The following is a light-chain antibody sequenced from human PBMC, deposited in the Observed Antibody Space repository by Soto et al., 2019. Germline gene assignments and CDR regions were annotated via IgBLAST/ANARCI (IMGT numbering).Light chain of an antibody. J-gene: IGLJ2*01. CDR2: EVD. CDR3: SSYTTSSTVV. Sequence: QSALTQPASVSGSPGQSITISCTGTSSDIGAYKHVSWYQQHPGKAPKLMVYEVDNRPSGVSNRFSGSKSGNTASLTISGLQAEDEADYFCSSYTTSSTVVFGGGTKLTVL. V-gene: IGLV2-14*01. CDR1: SSDIGAYKH.